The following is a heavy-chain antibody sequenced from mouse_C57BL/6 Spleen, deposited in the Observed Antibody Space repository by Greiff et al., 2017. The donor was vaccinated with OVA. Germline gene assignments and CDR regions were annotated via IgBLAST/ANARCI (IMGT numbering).Heavy chain of an antibody. Sequence: DVQLQESGGGLVKPGGSLKLSCAASGFTFSDYGMHWVRQAPEKGLEWVAYISSGSSTIYYADTVKGRFTISRDNAKNTLFLQMTSLRSEDTAMYYCARITTVVATNYYAMDYWGQGTSVTVSS. CDR1: GFTFSDYG. J-gene: IGHJ4*01. D-gene: IGHD1-1*01. CDR3: ARITTVVATNYYAMDY. CDR2: ISSGSSTI. V-gene: IGHV5-17*01.